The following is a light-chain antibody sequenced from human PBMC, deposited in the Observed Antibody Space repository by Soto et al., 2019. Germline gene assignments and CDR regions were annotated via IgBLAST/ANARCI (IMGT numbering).Light chain of an antibody. CDR1: QSVSSY. V-gene: IGKV3-11*01. Sequence: EIVLTQSPATLSLSPGERATLSCRASQSVSSYLAWYQHIPGQTPRLLIYDASTRATGIPARFSGNGSGTDFTLTISSREPEDFAVYYCQQRSSWHGTFGQGTKVEIK. CDR2: DAS. J-gene: IGKJ1*01. CDR3: QQRSSWHGT.